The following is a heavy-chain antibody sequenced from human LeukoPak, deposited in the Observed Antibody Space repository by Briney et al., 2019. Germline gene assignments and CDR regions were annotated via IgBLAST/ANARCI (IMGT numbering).Heavy chain of an antibody. V-gene: IGHV4-61*02. CDR2: IYTSGST. CDR3: ARGDSSWYTYYYYYMDV. Sequence: SETLSPTCTVSGGSISSGSYYWSWIRQPAGKGLEWIGRIYTSGSTNYNPSLKSRVTISVDTSKNQFSLKLSSVTAADTAVYYCARGDSSWYTYYYYYMDVWGKGTTVTISS. J-gene: IGHJ6*03. D-gene: IGHD6-13*01. CDR1: GGSISSGSYY.